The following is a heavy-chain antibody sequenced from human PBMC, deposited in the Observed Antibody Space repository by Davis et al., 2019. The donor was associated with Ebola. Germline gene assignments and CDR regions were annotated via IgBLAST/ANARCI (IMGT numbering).Heavy chain of an antibody. CDR2: IIPIIARE. V-gene: IGHV1-69*13. CDR1: GGTFYSYA. J-gene: IGHJ4*02. CDR3: ARGDIVTDQVEYFDY. Sequence: SVTVSCKASGGTFYSYAISWVRQAPGQGLEWVGGIIPIIAREDYAQKFQGRVTISADASTDTAYMELSSLRSEDTDIYYCARGDIVTDQVEYFDYWGQGTLVTVSS. D-gene: IGHD5-12*01.